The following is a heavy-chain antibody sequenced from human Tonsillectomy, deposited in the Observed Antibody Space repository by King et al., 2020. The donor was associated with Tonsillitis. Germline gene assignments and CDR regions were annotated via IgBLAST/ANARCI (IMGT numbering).Heavy chain of an antibody. Sequence: QLVESGAEVKKPGSSVKVSCKASGGTFSSYAISWVRQAPGQGLEWMERIIPCLSITNYAQKLQGRVNLTVDTAKSTAYMELSSLRSEDTAVYYCARGYGNSYFYYNMDVWGKGTTVTVS. D-gene: IGHD5-18*01. CDR3: ARGYGNSYFYYNMDV. CDR1: GGTFSSYA. J-gene: IGHJ6*03. CDR2: IIPCLSIT. V-gene: IGHV1-69*09.